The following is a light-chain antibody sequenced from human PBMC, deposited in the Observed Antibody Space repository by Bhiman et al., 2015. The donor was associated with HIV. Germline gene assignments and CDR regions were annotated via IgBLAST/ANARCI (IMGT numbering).Light chain of an antibody. CDR3: QAWDSSTVV. CDR1: KLGDKY. V-gene: IGLV3-1*01. J-gene: IGLJ2*01. Sequence: SYELTQPPSVSVSPGQTASITCSGDKLGDKYACWYQQKPGQSPVVVIYQDSKRPSGIPERFSGSNSGNTATLTISGTQAMDEADYYCQAWDSSTVVFGG. CDR2: QDS.